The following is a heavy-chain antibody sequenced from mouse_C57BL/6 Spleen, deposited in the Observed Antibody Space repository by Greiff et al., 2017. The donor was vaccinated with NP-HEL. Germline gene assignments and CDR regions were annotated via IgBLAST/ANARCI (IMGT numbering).Heavy chain of an antibody. CDR3: ARPSSDSSGYVPFAY. V-gene: IGHV1-72*01. J-gene: IGHJ3*01. D-gene: IGHD3-2*02. CDR1: GCTFTSYW. CDR2: IDPNSGGT. Sequence: QVQLQQPGAELVKPGASVKLSCKASGCTFTSYWMHWVKQRPGRGLEWIGRIDPNSGGTKYNEKFKSKATLTVDKPSSTAYMQLSSLTSEDSAVYYCARPSSDSSGYVPFAYWGQGTLVTVSA.